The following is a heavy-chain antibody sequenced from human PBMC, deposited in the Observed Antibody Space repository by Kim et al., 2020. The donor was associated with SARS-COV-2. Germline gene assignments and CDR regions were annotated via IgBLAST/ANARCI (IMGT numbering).Heavy chain of an antibody. J-gene: IGHJ4*02. D-gene: IGHD2-21*02. CDR1: GGTFSSYA. Sequence: SVKVSCKASGGTFSSYAIRWVRQAPGQGLEWMGGILPIFGTANYAQKFQGRVTITADESTSTAYMELSSLRSDDTAVYYCARVDDGGNSVVWFACWVQGALAAVCS. V-gene: IGHV1-69*13. CDR3: ARVDDGGNSVVWFAC. CDR2: ILPIFGTA.